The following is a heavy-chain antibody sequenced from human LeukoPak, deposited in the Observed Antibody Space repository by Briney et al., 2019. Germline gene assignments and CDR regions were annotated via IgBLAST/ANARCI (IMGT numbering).Heavy chain of an antibody. CDR3: AKAGGLRQHRHWYFDL. J-gene: IGHJ2*01. V-gene: IGHV3-23*01. CDR2: ISGSGGGT. CDR1: GFTFSSYA. Sequence: GGSLRLSCAASGFTFSSYAMSWVRQAPGKGLEWVSTISGSGGGTYYADSVKGRFTISRDNSKNTLYLQMDSLRAEDTAVYFCAKAGGLRQHRHWYFDLWGRGTLVTVSS. D-gene: IGHD3-16*01.